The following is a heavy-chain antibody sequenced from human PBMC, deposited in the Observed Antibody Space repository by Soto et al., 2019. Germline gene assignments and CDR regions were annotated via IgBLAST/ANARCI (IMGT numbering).Heavy chain of an antibody. CDR1: GFSFSSYG. Sequence: SLRLSCVASGFSFSSYGMHWVRQAPGKGLEWVAVISYDGGNKYYADSVKGRFTISRDNSKNTLGLQMNSLRGEDTAVYYCAKDTDVVGAAYKFDYWGQGTLVTVSS. CDR3: AKDTDVVGAAYKFDY. D-gene: IGHD1-26*01. J-gene: IGHJ4*02. CDR2: ISYDGGNK. V-gene: IGHV3-30*18.